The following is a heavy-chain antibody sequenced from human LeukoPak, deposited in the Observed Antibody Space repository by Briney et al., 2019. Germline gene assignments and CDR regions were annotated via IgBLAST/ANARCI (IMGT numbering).Heavy chain of an antibody. D-gene: IGHD6-19*01. CDR3: ARVPTFYSSGWYYFDY. J-gene: IGHJ4*02. V-gene: IGHV1-18*01. CDR2: ISAYNGNT. CDR1: GYTFTSYG. Sequence: ASVNVSCKASGYTFTSYGISWVRQAPGQGLGWIGWISAYNGNTNYAQKLQGRVTMTTDTSTNTAYMELRSLRSADTAVYYCARVPTFYSSGWYYFDYWGQGTLVTVSS.